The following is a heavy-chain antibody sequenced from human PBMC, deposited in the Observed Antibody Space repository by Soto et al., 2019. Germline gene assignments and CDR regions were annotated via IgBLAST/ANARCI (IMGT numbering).Heavy chain of an antibody. J-gene: IGHJ4*01. CDR3: ARGEQLVHFDS. D-gene: IGHD6-6*01. Sequence: ASVNVSCKASGYTFPDYYVHWVRQAPGEGLEWMGRINPNGGGTNYAQKFEGWVTMTTDTSISTAYMELSRLNFDDTAVYYCARGEQLVHFDSWGQGTLVTVSS. V-gene: IGHV1-2*04. CDR2: INPNGGGT. CDR1: GYTFPDYY.